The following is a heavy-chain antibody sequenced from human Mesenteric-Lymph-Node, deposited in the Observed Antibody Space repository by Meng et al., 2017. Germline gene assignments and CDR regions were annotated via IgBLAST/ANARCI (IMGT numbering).Heavy chain of an antibody. CDR1: GGSISSYY. CDR2: IYYSGST. CDR3: TRATVWYSGGY. Sequence: SETLSLTCTVSGGSISSYYWSWIRQPPGKGLEWIGYIYYSGSTNYNPSLKSRVTISVDTSKNQFSLKLNSVNVADTAVYYCTRATVWYSGGYWGQGTLVTVSS. J-gene: IGHJ4*02. V-gene: IGHV4-59*08. D-gene: IGHD1-26*01.